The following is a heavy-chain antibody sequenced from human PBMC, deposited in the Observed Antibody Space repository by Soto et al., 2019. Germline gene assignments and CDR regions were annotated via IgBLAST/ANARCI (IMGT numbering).Heavy chain of an antibody. V-gene: IGHV3-15*01. Sequence: EVHLVESGGGLVKPGGSLRLSCAASGFTFTSAWLTWVRQAPGKGLEWVARIKSKTSGETTDYAAPVKGRFTISRDDSKTTVYLQMNSLNPEDTAIYYCIIDIASSGVGALDYWGQGTLVTVSS. J-gene: IGHJ4*02. CDR2: IKSKTSGETT. CDR1: GFTFTSAW. D-gene: IGHD6-13*01. CDR3: IIDIASSGVGALDY.